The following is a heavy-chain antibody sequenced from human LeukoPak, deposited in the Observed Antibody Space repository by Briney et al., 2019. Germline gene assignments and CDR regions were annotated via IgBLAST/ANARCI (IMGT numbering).Heavy chain of an antibody. Sequence: SETLSLTCTVSGGSISSYYWSWIRQPAGKGLEWIGRIYTSGSTNYNPSLKSRVTMSVDTSKNQFSLKLSSVTAADTAVYYCARIGGGVYSSSWYTHDYWGQGTLVTVSS. CDR2: IYTSGST. D-gene: IGHD6-13*01. CDR1: GGSISSYY. CDR3: ARIGGGVYSSSWYTHDY. J-gene: IGHJ4*02. V-gene: IGHV4-4*07.